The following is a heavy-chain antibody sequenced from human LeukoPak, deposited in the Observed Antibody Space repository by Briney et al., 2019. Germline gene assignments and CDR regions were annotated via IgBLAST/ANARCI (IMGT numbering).Heavy chain of an antibody. J-gene: IGHJ3*01. D-gene: IGHD4/OR15-4a*01. Sequence: GGSLRVSCVASGFKFDRYAMTWVRQAPGKGLEWVSAISYSGNSPYYGDSVRGRFTISRDNSKNTVYLQMNSLRDEDTALYYCAKDSSVLPNALDLWGQGTMVTVSS. CDR1: GFKFDRYA. CDR3: AKDSSVLPNALDL. CDR2: ISYSGNSP. V-gene: IGHV3-23*01.